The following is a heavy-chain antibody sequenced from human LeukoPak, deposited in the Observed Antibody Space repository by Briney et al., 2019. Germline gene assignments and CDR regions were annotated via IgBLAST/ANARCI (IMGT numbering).Heavy chain of an antibody. V-gene: IGHV5-51*01. CDR2: IYPGDSDT. CDR1: GYNFTSYW. CDR3: ARRLRTIAAAVYCLDY. J-gene: IGHJ4*02. D-gene: IGHD6-13*01. Sequence: GESLQISCKGSGYNFTSYWIGWVRQMPGKGLEWMGIIYPGDSDTRYSPSFQGQVTISADKSISTASLQWSSLQASDTALYYCARRLRTIAAAVYCLDYWGQGTLVTVSS.